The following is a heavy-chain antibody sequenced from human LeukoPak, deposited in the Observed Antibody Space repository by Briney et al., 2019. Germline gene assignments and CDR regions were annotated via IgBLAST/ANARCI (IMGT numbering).Heavy chain of an antibody. CDR3: ARLLRQTSVGPDLYYFDY. D-gene: IGHD2-2*02. J-gene: IGHJ4*02. CDR1: GDSITNYY. Sequence: PSETLSLTCTVSGDSITNYYWSWIRQPPGKGLECIGYIYSSGTTNYNPSLKSRVTLSIDTSKNQFSLKLSSVTAADTAVYYCARLLRQTSVGPDLYYFDYWGQGTLVTVSS. V-gene: IGHV4-59*08. CDR2: IYSSGTT.